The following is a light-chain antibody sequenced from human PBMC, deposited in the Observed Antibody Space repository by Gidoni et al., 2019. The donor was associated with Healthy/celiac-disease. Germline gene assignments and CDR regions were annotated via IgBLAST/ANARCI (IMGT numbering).Light chain of an antibody. CDR3: AAWDDSLNGVV. J-gene: IGLJ2*01. CDR2: SNN. V-gene: IGLV1-44*01. CDR1: SSNIGSNP. Sequence: QSMLTQPPSASGTPGQRVTIPCSGSSSNIGSNPVNWYQQLPGTAPKPLIYSNNQRPSGVPDRFSVSKSGTSASLAISGLQSEDEADYYCAAWDDSLNGVVFGGGTKLXV.